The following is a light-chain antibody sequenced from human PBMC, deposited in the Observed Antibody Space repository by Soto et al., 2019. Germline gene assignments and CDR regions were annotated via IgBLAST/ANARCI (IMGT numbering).Light chain of an antibody. Sequence: EIVLTQSPGTLSLSPGERATLSCRASQSVSSSYLAWYQHKPGQAPRLLIYGASSRATGIPDRVSGSGSGTDFTLTISRLETEDFAVYYCQQYGSSSTFGQRDTVDI. CDR3: QQYGSSST. CDR1: QSVSSSY. V-gene: IGKV3-20*01. CDR2: GAS. J-gene: IGKJ1*01.